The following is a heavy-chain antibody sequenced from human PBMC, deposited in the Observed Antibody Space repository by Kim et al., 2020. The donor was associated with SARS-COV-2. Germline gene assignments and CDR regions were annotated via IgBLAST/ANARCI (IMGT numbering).Heavy chain of an antibody. CDR2: IYYSGST. Sequence: SETLSLTCTVSGGSISSYYWSWIRQPPGKGLEWIGYIYYSGSTNYNPSLKSRVTISVDTSKNQFSLKLSSVTAADTAVYYCARGLVGYCSGGSCYWFDPWGQEPWSPSPQ. D-gene: IGHD2-15*01. CDR3: ARGLVGYCSGGSCYWFDP. J-gene: IGHJ5*02. CDR1: GGSISSYY. V-gene: IGHV4-59*01.